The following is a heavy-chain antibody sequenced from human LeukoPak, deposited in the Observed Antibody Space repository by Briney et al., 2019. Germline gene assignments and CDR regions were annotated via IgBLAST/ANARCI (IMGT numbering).Heavy chain of an antibody. V-gene: IGHV3-23*01. Sequence: PGGSLRLSCAASGFPFSSYGMSWVRQATGKGLEWASTISASGLTTYYTDSVKGRFTLSRDNSKITLYLQMNSLRAEDTAVYYCGHLLWFGGTTSDYWGQGTLVTVSS. CDR3: GHLLWFGGTTSDY. CDR2: ISASGLTT. CDR1: GFPFSSYG. J-gene: IGHJ4*02. D-gene: IGHD3-10*01.